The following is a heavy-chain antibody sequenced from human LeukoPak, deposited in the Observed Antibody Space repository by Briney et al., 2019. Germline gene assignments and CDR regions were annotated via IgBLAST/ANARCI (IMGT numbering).Heavy chain of an antibody. V-gene: IGHV3-30*18. CDR3: AKSLVGTPRARDYYYGMDV. Sequence: GGSLRLSCAASGFSFSSYGMHWVRQAPGKGLEWVAVISYDGSNKYYADSVKGRFTISRDNSKNTLYLQMNSLRAEDTAVYYCAKSLVGTPRARDYYYGMDVWGQGTTVTVSS. D-gene: IGHD6-19*01. CDR2: ISYDGSNK. CDR1: GFSFSSYG. J-gene: IGHJ6*02.